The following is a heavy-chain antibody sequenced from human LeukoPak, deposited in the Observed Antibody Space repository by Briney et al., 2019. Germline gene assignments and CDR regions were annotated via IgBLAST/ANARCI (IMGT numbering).Heavy chain of an antibody. D-gene: IGHD1-1*01. J-gene: IGHJ5*02. V-gene: IGHV4-30-2*01. CDR2: IYHSGST. Sequence: PSETLSLTCAVSGGSISSGGYSWSWIRQPPGKGLEWIGYIYHSGSTYYNPSLKSRVTISVDRSKNRFSLKLSSVTAADTAVYYCARSATGTMQTNWFDPWGQGTLVTVSS. CDR3: ARSATGTMQTNWFDP. CDR1: GGSISSGGYS.